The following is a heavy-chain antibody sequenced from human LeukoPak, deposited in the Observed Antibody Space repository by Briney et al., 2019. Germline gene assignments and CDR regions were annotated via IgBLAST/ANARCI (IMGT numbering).Heavy chain of an antibody. D-gene: IGHD5-12*01. CDR2: IKQDGSEK. CDR3: ARDGTSGYSGYDFLDY. V-gene: IGHV3-7*01. CDR1: GFTFSSYW. J-gene: IGHJ4*02. Sequence: GGSLRLSCAASGFTFSSYWMSWVRQAPGKGLEWVANIKQDGSEKYYVDSVKGRFTISRDNAKNSLYLQMNSLRAEDTAVYYCARDGTSGYSGYDFLDYWGQGTLVTVSS.